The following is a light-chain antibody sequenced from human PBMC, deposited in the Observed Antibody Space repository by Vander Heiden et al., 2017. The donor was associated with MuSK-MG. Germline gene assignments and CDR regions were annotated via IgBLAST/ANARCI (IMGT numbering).Light chain of an antibody. CDR1: NIGSKS. CDR3: QVWDSSSDHPYV. Sequence: SYVLAQPPSVSVAPGQKARMTCGGNNIGSKSVHWYQQKPGQAPVLVVYDDSDRPSGIPERFSGSNSGNTATLTISRVEAGDEADYYCQVWDSSSDHPYVFGTGTKVTVL. V-gene: IGLV3-21*02. CDR2: DDS. J-gene: IGLJ1*01.